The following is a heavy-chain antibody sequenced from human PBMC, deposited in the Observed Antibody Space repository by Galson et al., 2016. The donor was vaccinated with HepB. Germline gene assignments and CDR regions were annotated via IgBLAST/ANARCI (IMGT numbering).Heavy chain of an antibody. D-gene: IGHD6-13*01. Sequence: SQRLSGAGAGFNFADYSMHWVCQAPGKGLEWVSLISWDGGDTSYADSVKGRFTISRDNSKNSLYLQMNSLRNEDTALYYCVKTGESVFAGIAAAATGYVLHWGQGSRVSVAS. J-gene: IGHJ1*01. CDR3: VKTGESVFAGIAAAATGYVLH. V-gene: IGHV3-43*01. CDR1: GFNFADYS. CDR2: ISWDGGDT.